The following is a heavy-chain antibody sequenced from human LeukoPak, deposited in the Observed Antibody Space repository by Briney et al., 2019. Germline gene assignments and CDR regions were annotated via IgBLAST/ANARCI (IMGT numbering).Heavy chain of an antibody. CDR2: ISYDGSNK. J-gene: IGHJ4*02. CDR3: ARGSRGATSFTFDY. Sequence: GGSLRLSCAASGFTFSSYAMHWVRQAPGKGLEWVAVISYDGSNKYYADSVKGRFTISRDNSKNTLYLQMNSLRAEDTAVYYCARGSRGATSFTFDYWGQGTLVTVSS. CDR1: GFTFSSYA. D-gene: IGHD1-26*01. V-gene: IGHV3-30-3*01.